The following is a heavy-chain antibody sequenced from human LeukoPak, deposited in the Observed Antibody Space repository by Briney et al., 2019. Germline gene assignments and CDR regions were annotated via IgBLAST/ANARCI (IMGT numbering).Heavy chain of an antibody. CDR2: IKQDGSEK. J-gene: IGHJ4*02. CDR3: ARSPKRGSGEIDY. D-gene: IGHD3-10*01. V-gene: IGHV3-7*01. Sequence: GGSLRLSCAASGFTFSSYWMSWVRQAPGKGLEWVANIKQDGSEKYYVDSVKGRFTISRDNAKNSLYLQMNSLRAEDTAVYYCARSPKRGSGEIDYWGQGTLVTVSS. CDR1: GFTFSSYW.